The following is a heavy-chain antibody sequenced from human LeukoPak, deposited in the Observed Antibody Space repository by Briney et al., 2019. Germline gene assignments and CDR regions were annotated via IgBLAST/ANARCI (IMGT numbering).Heavy chain of an antibody. V-gene: IGHV7-4-1*02. J-gene: IGHJ5*02. CDR3: ARSYYDFWSGYENWFDP. D-gene: IGHD3-3*01. CDR2: INTNTGNP. Sequence: ASVKVSCKASGYTFTSYAMNCVRQAPGQGLEWMGWINTNTGNPTYAQGFTGRFVFSLDTSVSTAYLQISSLKAEDTAVYYCARSYYDFWSGYENWFDPWGQGTLVTVSS. CDR1: GYTFTSYA.